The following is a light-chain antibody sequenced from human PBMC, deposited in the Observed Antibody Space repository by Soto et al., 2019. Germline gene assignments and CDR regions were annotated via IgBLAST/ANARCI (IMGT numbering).Light chain of an antibody. CDR2: AIS. J-gene: IGLJ1*01. CDR1: RGDVGLYDY. V-gene: IGLV2-14*01. CDR3: SSYTSDSSYV. Sequence: QSVLTQPACVSGTTGQSISISCARTRGDVGLYDYGCCYRRHSYKAPLIVSYAISNRPSEVSNCFSISKSGNADSVVISWLKAEDEADYYCSSYTSDSSYVLGSGTKVNVI.